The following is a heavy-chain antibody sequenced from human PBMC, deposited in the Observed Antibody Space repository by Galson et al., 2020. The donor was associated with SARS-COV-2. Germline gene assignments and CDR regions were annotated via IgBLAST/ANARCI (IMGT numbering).Heavy chain of an antibody. D-gene: IGHD3-9*01. CDR3: AREGVSLRYFDWLLYPLGWFDP. Sequence: SQTLSLTCTVSGGSISSGSYYWSWIRQPAGKGLEWIGHIYTSGSTNYNPSLKSRVTITVDTSKNQFSLKLSSVTAADTAVYYCAREGVSLRYFDWLLYPLGWFDPWGQGTLVTVSS. V-gene: IGHV4-61*09. CDR1: GGSISSGSYY. CDR2: IYTSGST. J-gene: IGHJ5*02.